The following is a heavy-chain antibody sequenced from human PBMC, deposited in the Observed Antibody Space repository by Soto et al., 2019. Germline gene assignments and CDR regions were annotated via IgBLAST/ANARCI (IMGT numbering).Heavy chain of an antibody. Sequence: QVQLVESGGGVVQPGRSLRLSCAASGFTFSSYAMHWVRQAPGKGLERVAVISYDGSNKYYADSVKGRFTISRDNSKNTLYLQMNSLRAEDTAVYYCARVDDSSGYSLDYWGQGTLVTVSS. CDR3: ARVDDSSGYSLDY. D-gene: IGHD3-22*01. CDR1: GFTFSSYA. CDR2: ISYDGSNK. J-gene: IGHJ4*02. V-gene: IGHV3-30-3*01.